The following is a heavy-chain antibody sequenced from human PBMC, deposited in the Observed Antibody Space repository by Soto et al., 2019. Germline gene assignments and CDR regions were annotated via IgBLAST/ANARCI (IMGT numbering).Heavy chain of an antibody. CDR3: ARHYLTTVNNWFDP. D-gene: IGHD4-4*01. Sequence: SLTCTVSGGSISSSSYYWGWIRQPPGKGLEWIGSIYYSGSTYYSPSLKSRVTMSVDASKNQFSLKLSSVTAADTAVYYCARHYLTTVNNWFDPWGQGTLVTVSS. CDR2: IYYSGST. V-gene: IGHV4-39*01. J-gene: IGHJ5*02. CDR1: GGSISSSSYY.